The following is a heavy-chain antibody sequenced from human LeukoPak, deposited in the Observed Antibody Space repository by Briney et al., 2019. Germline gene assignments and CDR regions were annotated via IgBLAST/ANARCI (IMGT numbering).Heavy chain of an antibody. CDR3: AKRGMVRGAFDY. V-gene: IGHV3-23*01. J-gene: IGHJ4*02. CDR1: GFTFITYA. Sequence: GGSLRLSCAASGFTFITYAMSWVRQAPGKGLEWVSAISGSGGSTYYADSVRGRFTISRDNSKNTLYLQMNSPRAEDTAVYYCAKRGMVRGAFDYWGQGTLVTVSS. D-gene: IGHD3-10*01. CDR2: ISGSGGST.